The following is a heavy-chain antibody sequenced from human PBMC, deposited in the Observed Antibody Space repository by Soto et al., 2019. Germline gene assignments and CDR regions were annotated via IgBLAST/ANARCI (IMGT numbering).Heavy chain of an antibody. CDR3: ARDLSPPDAGAYHYCGMDV. CDR2: IYTTGST. CDR1: GGSISSYY. Sequence: QVQLQESGPGLVKPSETLSLPCTVSGGSISSYYWSWIRQPAGKGLEWIGRIYTTGSTNYNPSPKRRVTLSVDTTKTQSSLNLSSAAAADTVVYYCARDLSPPDAGAYHYCGMDVWGRGTTVTVSS. V-gene: IGHV4-4*07. J-gene: IGHJ6*02.